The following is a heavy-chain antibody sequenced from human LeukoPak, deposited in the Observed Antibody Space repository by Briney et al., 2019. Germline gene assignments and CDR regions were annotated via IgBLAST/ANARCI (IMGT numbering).Heavy chain of an antibody. CDR1: GYTFTGYY. Sequence: PWASVKVSCKASGYTFTGYYMHWVRQAPGQGLEWMGWINPNSGGTNCAQKFQGRVTMTRDTSINTAYMELSSLRFDDTAVYYCARGATAGRFSLRPTGAYYMDVWGKGTTVTVSS. J-gene: IGHJ6*03. D-gene: IGHD6-13*01. CDR2: INPNSGGT. CDR3: ARGATAGRFSLRPTGAYYMDV. V-gene: IGHV1-2*02.